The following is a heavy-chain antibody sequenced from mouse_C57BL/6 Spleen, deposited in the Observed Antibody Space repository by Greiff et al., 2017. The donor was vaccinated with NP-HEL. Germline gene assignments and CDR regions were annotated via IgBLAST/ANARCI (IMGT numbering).Heavy chain of an antibody. CDR3: AREGLRGGYFDY. Sequence: EVHLVESGGGLVKPGGSLKLSCAASGFTFSSYAMSWVRQTPEKRLEWVATISDGGSYTYYPDNVKGRFTISRDNAKNNLYLQMSHLKSEDTAMYYCAREGLRGGYFDYWGQGTTLTVSS. CDR2: ISDGGSYT. V-gene: IGHV5-4*01. CDR1: GFTFSSYA. J-gene: IGHJ2*01.